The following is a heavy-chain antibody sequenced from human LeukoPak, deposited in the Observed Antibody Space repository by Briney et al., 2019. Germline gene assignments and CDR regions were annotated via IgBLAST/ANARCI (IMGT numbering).Heavy chain of an antibody. CDR3: GRDRAVAGTAPDAFDI. CDR1: GYTFTVYY. Sequence: GASVKVSCKASGYTFTVYYIHWVRQAPGQGLEWMGWINPNSGGIKYAQKFQGRVTMTRDTSISTAYLELSRLRSDDSAVYYCGRDRAVAGTAPDAFDIWGQGTMVTVSS. J-gene: IGHJ3*02. D-gene: IGHD6-19*01. V-gene: IGHV1-2*02. CDR2: INPNSGGI.